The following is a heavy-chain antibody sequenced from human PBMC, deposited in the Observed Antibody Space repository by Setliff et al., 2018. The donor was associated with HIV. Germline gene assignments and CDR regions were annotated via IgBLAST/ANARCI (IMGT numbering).Heavy chain of an antibody. J-gene: IGHJ3*01. Sequence: SETLSLTCTVSGGSVTNTKSYWGWIRQPPGKGLEWIASISHSGNTYYNPSLNSRVTISVDTSRDQFSLQLTSVTAADTAVYYCARAPPGIQNDAFDVWGQGTMVTVSS. CDR1: GGSVTNTKSY. V-gene: IGHV4-39*07. CDR2: ISHSGNT. CDR3: ARAPPGIQNDAFDV.